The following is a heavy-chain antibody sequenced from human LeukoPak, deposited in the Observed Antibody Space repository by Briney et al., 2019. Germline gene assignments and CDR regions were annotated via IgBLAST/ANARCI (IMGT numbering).Heavy chain of an antibody. V-gene: IGHV1-2*02. CDR2: INPNSGGT. J-gene: IGHJ3*02. CDR1: GYTFTGYY. CDR3: ARVPGRLHDAFDI. Sequence: ASVKVSCKASGYTFTGYYMHWVRQAPGQGLEWMGWINPNSGGTNYAQKFQGRVTMTRDTSISTAYMELSRLRSDDTAVYYCARVPGRLHDAFDIWGQGTMVTVSS.